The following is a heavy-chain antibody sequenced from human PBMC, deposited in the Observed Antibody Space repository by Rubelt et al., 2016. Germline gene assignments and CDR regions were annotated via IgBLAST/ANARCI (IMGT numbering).Heavy chain of an antibody. Sequence: SNWWSWVRQPPGKGLEWIGEIYHSGSTNYNPSLKSRVTISVDKSKNQFSLKLSSVTAADTAAYYCARARYCSGGSCYSVLGYWGQGTLVTVSS. V-gene: IGHV4-4*02. CDR1: SNW. CDR3: ARARYCSGGSCYSVLGY. D-gene: IGHD2-15*01. J-gene: IGHJ4*02. CDR2: IYHSGST.